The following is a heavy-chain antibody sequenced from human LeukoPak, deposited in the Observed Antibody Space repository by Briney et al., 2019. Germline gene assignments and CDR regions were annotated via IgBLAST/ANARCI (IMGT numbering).Heavy chain of an antibody. CDR2: IIPIFGTA. CDR1: GGTFSSYA. CDR3: ARDRPRTYYDSSGYSFDY. J-gene: IGHJ4*02. D-gene: IGHD3-22*01. V-gene: IGHV1-69*01. Sequence: GASVKVSCKASGGTFSSYAISWVRQAPGQGLEWMGGIIPIFGTANYAQKFQGRVTITADESTSIAYMELSSLRSEDTAVYYCARDRPRTYYDSSGYSFDYWGQGTLVTVSS.